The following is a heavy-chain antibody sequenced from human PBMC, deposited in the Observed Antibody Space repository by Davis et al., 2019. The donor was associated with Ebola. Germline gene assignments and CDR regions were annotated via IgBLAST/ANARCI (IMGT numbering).Heavy chain of an antibody. CDR2: ISYDGSNK. V-gene: IGHV3-30*03. CDR3: ARDLPGGDWYFDL. D-gene: IGHD1-14*01. J-gene: IGHJ2*01. CDR1: GFTVSNNY. Sequence: GESLKISCAASGFTVSNNYMSWVRQAPGKGLEWVAVISYDGSNKYYADSVKGRFTISRDNSKNTLYLQMSSLRAEDTAVYYCARDLPGGDWYFDLWGRGTLVTVSS.